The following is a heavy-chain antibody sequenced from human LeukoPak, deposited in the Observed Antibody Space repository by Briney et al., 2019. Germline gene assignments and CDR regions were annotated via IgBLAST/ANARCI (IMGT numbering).Heavy chain of an antibody. D-gene: IGHD4-17*01. V-gene: IGHV1-2*02. J-gene: IGHJ4*02. CDR1: GYTFTSYY. CDR2: INPNSGGT. Sequence: ASVKVSCKASGYTFTSYYIHWVRQAPGQGLEWMGWINPNSGGTNYAQKFQGRVTMTRDTSISTAYMELSRLRSDDTAVYYCARVVSPTVTTLYYFDYWGQGTLVTVSS. CDR3: ARVVSPTVTTLYYFDY.